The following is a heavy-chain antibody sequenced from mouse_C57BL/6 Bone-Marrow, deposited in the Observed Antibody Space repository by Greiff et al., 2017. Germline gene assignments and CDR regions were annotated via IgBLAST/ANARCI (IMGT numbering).Heavy chain of an antibody. CDR2: IDPSDSYT. CDR1: GYTFTSSW. J-gene: IGHJ3*01. D-gene: IGHD1-1*01. V-gene: IGHV1-69*01. Sequence: QVQLQQSGPELVMPAPSVKLSCKASGYTFTSSWMRWVKQRPGQGLEWIGEIDPSDSYTNYNQKFQGKSTLTVDKSSSTAYMLLSSLTSEDSAFYCCGGHRYVHCYASWRQGALMTVSA. CDR3: GGHRYVHCYAS.